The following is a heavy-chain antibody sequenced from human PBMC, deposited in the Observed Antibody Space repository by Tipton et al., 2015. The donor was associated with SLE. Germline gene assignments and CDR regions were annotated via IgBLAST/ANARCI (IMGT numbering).Heavy chain of an antibody. V-gene: IGHV4-34*01. CDR2: INHSGIT. CDR3: ARGLKPHIVLGPRSGYMDV. Sequence: TLSLTCAVSGGSFTENYWSWIRQPPGKGLGWVGEINHSGITTYRPPLKSRATMSVDTSKNQFSLKLTSVTAADTAIYYCARGLKPHIVLGPRSGYMDVWGKGTTVTVSS. CDR1: GGSFTENY. J-gene: IGHJ6*03. D-gene: IGHD2-8*01.